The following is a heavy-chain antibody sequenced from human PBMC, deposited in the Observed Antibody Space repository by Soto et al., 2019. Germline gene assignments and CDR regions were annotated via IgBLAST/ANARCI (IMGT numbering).Heavy chain of an antibody. V-gene: IGHV3-23*01. J-gene: IGHJ5*02. D-gene: IGHD2-15*01. CDR1: GFTFSSYA. CDR2: ISGSGGST. Sequence: EVQLLESGGGLVQPGGSLRLSCAASGFTFSSYAMSWVRQAPGKGLEWVSAISGSGGSTYYADSVKGRFTISRDNSKNPLYLQMNSLRAEDTAVYYCAKGNVVVEAATVSWFDPWGQGTLVTVSS. CDR3: AKGNVVVEAATVSWFDP.